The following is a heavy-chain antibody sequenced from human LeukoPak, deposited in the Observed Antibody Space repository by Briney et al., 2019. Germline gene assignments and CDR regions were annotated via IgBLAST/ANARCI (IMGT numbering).Heavy chain of an antibody. CDR1: GFTFSNYW. Sequence: PGGSLRLSCEVSGFTFSNYWMMWVRQAPGKGLEWVASIDEDGSETNYVDSVTGRFTVSRDHAKNSLFLQMNSLRAEDTAVYYCARETDSTLFDYWGQGTLVTVSS. V-gene: IGHV3-7*01. CDR2: IDEDGSET. D-gene: IGHD2-2*01. J-gene: IGHJ4*02. CDR3: ARETDSTLFDY.